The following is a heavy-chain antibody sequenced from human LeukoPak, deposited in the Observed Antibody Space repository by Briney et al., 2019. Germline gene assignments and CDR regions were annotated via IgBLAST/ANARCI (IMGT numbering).Heavy chain of an antibody. Sequence: GGSLRLSCAASGFTFSSYWMSWVRQAPGKELEGLANIKQDGSEKYYVDSVKGRFTISRDNAKNSLYLQMNSLRAEDTAVYYCAREEHYDFWSGYYYYYGMDVWGQGTTVTVSS. V-gene: IGHV3-7*01. CDR1: GFTFSSYW. J-gene: IGHJ6*02. CDR2: IKQDGSEK. CDR3: AREEHYDFWSGYYYYYGMDV. D-gene: IGHD3-3*01.